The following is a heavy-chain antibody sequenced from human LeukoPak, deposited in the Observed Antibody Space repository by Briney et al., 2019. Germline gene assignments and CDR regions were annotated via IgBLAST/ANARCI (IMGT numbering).Heavy chain of an antibody. CDR1: GYSFTSYW. CDR2: IYPGDSDT. Sequence: GESLKISCKGSGYSFTSYWIAWVRQMPGKGLEYMGIIYPGDSDTRYSPSFQGQVTISADRSISTAYLQWSSLKASDTAMYYCARRVGGTTSRAFDIWGQGTMVSVSS. D-gene: IGHD1-26*01. CDR3: ARRVGGTTSRAFDI. V-gene: IGHV5-51*01. J-gene: IGHJ3*02.